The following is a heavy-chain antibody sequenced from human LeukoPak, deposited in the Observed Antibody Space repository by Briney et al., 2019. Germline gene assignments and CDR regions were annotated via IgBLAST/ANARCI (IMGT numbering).Heavy chain of an antibody. CDR3: ARYCSSSRCLYYYHMDV. CDR1: GFTFSTYS. D-gene: IGHD2-2*01. V-gene: IGHV3-21*01. Sequence: GGSRRLSCAASGFTFSTYSMNWVRQAPGKGLEWVSSISSGSSYIYYADSVKGRFTISRDDAKNSLYLQMNSLRAEDTAVYYCARYCSSSRCLYYYHMDVWGKGTTVTVSS. J-gene: IGHJ6*03. CDR2: ISSGSSYI.